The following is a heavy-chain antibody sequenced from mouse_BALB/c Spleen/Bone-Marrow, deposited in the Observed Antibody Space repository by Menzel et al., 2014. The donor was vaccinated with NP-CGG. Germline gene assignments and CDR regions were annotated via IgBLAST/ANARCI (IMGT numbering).Heavy chain of an antibody. CDR1: GSTLSSYG. CDR3: ARQTYYDYDGYFDY. D-gene: IGHD2-4*01. Sequence: VQLKESGGDLVKPGGSLKLSWPAFGSTLSSYGMSWVRQIPDKRLEWVATISRGGIYTYYPDSVKGRFTISRDNAKNTLYLQMSSQKSEDTAMYYCARQTYYDYDGYFDYWGQGTTLTVSS. CDR2: ISRGGIYT. J-gene: IGHJ2*01. V-gene: IGHV5-6*01.